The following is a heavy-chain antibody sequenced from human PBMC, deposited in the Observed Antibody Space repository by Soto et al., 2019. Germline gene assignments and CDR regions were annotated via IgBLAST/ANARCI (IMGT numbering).Heavy chain of an antibody. CDR1: GFTFSSYA. CDR3: ARDLDYDILTGYPFYYYGMDV. V-gene: IGHV3-30-3*01. Sequence: HPGGSLRLSCAASGFTFSSYAMHWVRQAPGKGLEWVAVISYDGSNKYYADSVKGRFTISRDNSKNTLYLQMNSLRAEDTAVYYCARDLDYDILTGYPFYYYGMDVWGQGTTVTVSS. D-gene: IGHD3-9*01. J-gene: IGHJ6*02. CDR2: ISYDGSNK.